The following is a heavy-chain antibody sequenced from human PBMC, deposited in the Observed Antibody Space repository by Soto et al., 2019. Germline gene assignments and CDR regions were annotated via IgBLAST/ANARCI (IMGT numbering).Heavy chain of an antibody. CDR1: VGSVNGYY. V-gene: IGHV4-34*01. CDR2: INHTGGT. Sequence: PSETLCFTCAFYVGSVNGYYWNWIRQPPGKGLESIGEINHTGGTHDNPSLKSRVTMSVDTSKNQFSLRLSSVTAADTAIYYCATRITVFGLLLPPFDPWGQGTKVTVSS. CDR3: ATRITVFGLLLPPFDP. J-gene: IGHJ5*02. D-gene: IGHD3-3*01.